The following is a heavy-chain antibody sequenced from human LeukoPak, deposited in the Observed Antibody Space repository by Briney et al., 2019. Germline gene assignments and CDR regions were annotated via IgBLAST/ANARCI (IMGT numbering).Heavy chain of an antibody. CDR1: GGSFSGYY. CDR2: INHSGST. CDR3: AKVPDWAGTGFDY. J-gene: IGHJ4*02. Sequence: SETLSLTCAVYGGSFSGYYWSWIRQPPGKGLEWIGEINHSGSTNYNPSLKSRVTISVDTSKNQFSLKLSSVTAADTAVYYCAKVPDWAGTGFDYWGQGTLVTVSS. D-gene: IGHD6-19*01. V-gene: IGHV4-34*01.